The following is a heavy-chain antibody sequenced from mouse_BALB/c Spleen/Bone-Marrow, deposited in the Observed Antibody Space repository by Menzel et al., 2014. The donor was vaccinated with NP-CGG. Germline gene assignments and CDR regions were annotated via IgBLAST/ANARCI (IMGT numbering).Heavy chain of an antibody. Sequence: QVQLQQSGAELVKPGASVKLSCKASGYTFTSYWMHWVKQRPGQGLEWIGEIDPSDSYTNYNRKFKGKATLTVDKSSSTAYMQLSSLTSEDSAVYFCARWLLRYYAMDDWGQGTSVTVSS. V-gene: IGHV1-69*02. CDR2: IDPSDSYT. CDR3: ARWLLRYYAMDD. J-gene: IGHJ4*01. D-gene: IGHD2-3*01. CDR1: GYTFTSYW.